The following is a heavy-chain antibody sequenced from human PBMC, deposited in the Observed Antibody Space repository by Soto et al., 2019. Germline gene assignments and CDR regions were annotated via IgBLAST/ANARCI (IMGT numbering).Heavy chain of an antibody. Sequence: ASVKVSCKASGYTFTSYDINWVRQATGQGLEWMGWMNPNSGNTGYAQKFQGRVTMTRNTSISTAYMELSSLRSEATAVYYCAIGRTSYDAFEIWGQGTMVTVSS. CDR3: AIGRTSYDAFEI. D-gene: IGHD2-2*01. J-gene: IGHJ3*02. CDR2: MNPNSGNT. CDR1: GYTFTSYD. V-gene: IGHV1-8*01.